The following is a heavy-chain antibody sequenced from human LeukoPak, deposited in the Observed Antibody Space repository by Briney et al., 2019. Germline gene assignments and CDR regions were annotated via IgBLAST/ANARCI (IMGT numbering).Heavy chain of an antibody. Sequence: PSETLSLTCTVSGGSISSYYWSWIRQPPGKGLEWIGYIYYSGSTNYNPSLKSRVTISVDTSKNQFSLKLSSVTAADTAVYYCARLWVHGMEWSDYCYGMDVWGQGTTVTVSS. D-gene: IGHD3-3*01. V-gene: IGHV4-59*08. CDR2: IYYSGST. CDR1: GGSISSYY. J-gene: IGHJ6*02. CDR3: ARLWVHGMEWSDYCYGMDV.